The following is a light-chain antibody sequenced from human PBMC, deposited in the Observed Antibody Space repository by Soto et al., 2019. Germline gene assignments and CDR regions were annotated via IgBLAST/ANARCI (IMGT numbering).Light chain of an antibody. Sequence: EIVLTQSPATLSLSPGERATLSCRASQSVSSIYLAWYQQRPGQAPRLLIYGASIRSTGIPDRFSGSASGTDFTLTISRMEPEDFAVYYCQQYSSSPLTFGGGTQVDIK. CDR3: QQYSSSPLT. CDR2: GAS. CDR1: QSVSSIY. V-gene: IGKV3-20*01. J-gene: IGKJ4*01.